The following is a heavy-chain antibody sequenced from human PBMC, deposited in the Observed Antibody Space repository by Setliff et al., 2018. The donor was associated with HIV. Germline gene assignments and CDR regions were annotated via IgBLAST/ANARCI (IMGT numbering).Heavy chain of an antibody. J-gene: IGHJ2*01. D-gene: IGHD1-26*01. V-gene: IGHV1-18*01. CDR2: ITSYNGNT. CDR1: GYTFSNYG. Sequence: ASVKVSCKASGYTFSNYGITWVRQAPGQGLEWMGWITSYNGNTNYAKKFKGRVTMTTDTSTSIAYMELKSLRSEETAVYDCARDHHSGRGSNFPWYSDLWGRGTLVTVSS. CDR3: ARDHHSGRGSNFPWYSDL.